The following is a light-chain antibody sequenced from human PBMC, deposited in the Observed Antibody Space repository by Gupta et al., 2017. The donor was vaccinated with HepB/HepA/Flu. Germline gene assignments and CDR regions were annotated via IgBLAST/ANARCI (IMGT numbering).Light chain of an antibody. CDR2: GAS. J-gene: IGKJ5*01. CDR3: QQDINLIT. Sequence: EIVLTQSPGTLSLSPGDTAALSCRASQSVSSTYLGWYQQKPGQAPRLLIYGASSRATGIPDRFSGSGSGKDFTLTSSRREHEDFAVYYGQQDINLITFGQGTRLEIK. V-gene: IGKV3-20*01. CDR1: QSVSSTY.